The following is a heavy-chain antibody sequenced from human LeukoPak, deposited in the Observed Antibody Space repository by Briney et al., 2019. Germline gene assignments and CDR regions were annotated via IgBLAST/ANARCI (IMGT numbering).Heavy chain of an antibody. V-gene: IGHV3-9*01. Sequence: GGSLRLSCAASGFTFDDYAMHWVRQAPGKGLEWVSGISWNSGSIGYADSVKGRFTISRDNAKNSLYLQMNSLRAEDTALYYCAKDMRFGELFDYWGQGTLVTVFS. J-gene: IGHJ4*02. CDR2: ISWNSGSI. CDR3: AKDMRFGELFDY. CDR1: GFTFDDYA. D-gene: IGHD3-10*01.